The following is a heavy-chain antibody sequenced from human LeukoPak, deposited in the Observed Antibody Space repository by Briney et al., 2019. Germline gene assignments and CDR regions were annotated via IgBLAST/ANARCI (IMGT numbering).Heavy chain of an antibody. Sequence: ASVKVSCKASGYTFTGYYMHWVRQAPGQGLEWMGWINPNSGGTNYAQKFQGRVTMTRDTSISTAYMELSRLGSDDTAVYYCAREPGMDTARGGGDYWGQGTLVTVSS. J-gene: IGHJ4*02. CDR3: AREPGMDTARGGGDY. CDR1: GYTFTGYY. CDR2: INPNSGGT. V-gene: IGHV1-2*02. D-gene: IGHD5-18*01.